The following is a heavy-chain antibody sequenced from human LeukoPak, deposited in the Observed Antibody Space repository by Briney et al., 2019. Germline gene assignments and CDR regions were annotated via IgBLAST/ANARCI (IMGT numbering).Heavy chain of an antibody. CDR2: ISSSSSTI. J-gene: IGHJ4*02. D-gene: IGHD2-2*01. Sequence: GGSLRLSCAASGFTFSSYSMNWVRRAPGKGLEWVSYISSSSSTIYYADSVKSRFTISRDNAKNSLYLQMNSLRAEDTAVYYCARDIVVVPAAQTEYWGQGTLVTVSS. V-gene: IGHV3-48*01. CDR3: ARDIVVVPAAQTEY. CDR1: GFTFSSYS.